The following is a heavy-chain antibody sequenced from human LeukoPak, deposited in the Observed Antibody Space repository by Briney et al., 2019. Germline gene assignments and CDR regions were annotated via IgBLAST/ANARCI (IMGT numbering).Heavy chain of an antibody. J-gene: IGHJ3*02. CDR1: GFPFNTYA. CDR3: SGDFHDSFDI. V-gene: IGHV3-33*01. Sequence: TGGSLRLSCAASGFPFNTYAMHWVRQAPGKGPEWVALIWHDGSNENYADSVKGRFTVSRDNSKNTLYLQMNSLGVDHTPFYYCSGDFHDSFDIWRQGPMVIVSS. CDR2: IWHDGSNE.